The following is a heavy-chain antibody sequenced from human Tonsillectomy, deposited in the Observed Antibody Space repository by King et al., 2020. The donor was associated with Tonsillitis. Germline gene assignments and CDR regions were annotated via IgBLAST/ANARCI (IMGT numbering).Heavy chain of an antibody. CDR3: VRGEDCSGGSCYYYGMDV. J-gene: IGHJ6*02. Sequence: VQLVESGGALVQPGGSLRLSCAASGFTFSNYWMHWVRQAPGKGLVWVSHINSDGSSTTYADSVKGRFTISRDNAKNTLYVQMNSLRDEDTAVYYCVRGEDCSGGSCYYYGMDVWGQGTTVTVSS. D-gene: IGHD2-15*01. CDR2: INSDGSST. V-gene: IGHV3-74*01. CDR1: GFTFSNYW.